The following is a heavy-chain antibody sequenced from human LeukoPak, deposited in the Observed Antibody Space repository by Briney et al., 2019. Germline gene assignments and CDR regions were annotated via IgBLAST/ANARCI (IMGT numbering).Heavy chain of an antibody. J-gene: IGHJ6*02. CDR2: VSYDGSTK. CDR1: GFTFSSYG. Sequence: PGRSLRLSCAASGFTFSSYGMHWVRQAPGKGLEWVAVVSYDGSTKYYADSVKGRFTISRDNSKNTLYLQMNSLRAEDTAVYYCARERRYDYSNYYYGMDVWGQGTTVTVSS. CDR3: ARERRYDYSNYYYGMDV. D-gene: IGHD4-11*01. V-gene: IGHV3-30*03.